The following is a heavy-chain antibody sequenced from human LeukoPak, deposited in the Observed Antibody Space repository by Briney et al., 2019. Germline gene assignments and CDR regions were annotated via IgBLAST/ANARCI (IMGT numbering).Heavy chain of an antibody. J-gene: IGHJ4*02. CDR2: INHSGST. CDR1: GGSFSGYY. Sequence: SETLSLTCAVYGGSFSGYYWSWIRQPPGKGLEWIGEINHSGSTNYSPSLKSRVTISVDTSKNQFSLKLSSVTAADTAVYYCARLIYSRGLGYWGQGTLVTVSS. V-gene: IGHV4-34*01. CDR3: ARLIYSRGLGY. D-gene: IGHD3-16*01.